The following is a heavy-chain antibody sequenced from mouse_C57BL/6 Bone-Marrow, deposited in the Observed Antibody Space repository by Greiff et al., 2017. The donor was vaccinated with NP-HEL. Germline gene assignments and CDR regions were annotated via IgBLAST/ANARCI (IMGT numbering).Heavy chain of an antibody. CDR2: ISYDGSN. D-gene: IGHD1-1*01. V-gene: IGHV3-6*01. CDR1: GYSITSGYY. J-gene: IGHJ4*01. Sequence: EVQLQESGPGLVKPSQSLSLTCSVTGYSITSGYYWNWIRQFPGNKMEWMGYISYDGSNNYNPSLKNRISITRDTSKNQFFLKLNSVTTEDTATYYFYYGSSDYYAMDYWGQGTSVTVSS. CDR3: YYGSSDYYAMDY.